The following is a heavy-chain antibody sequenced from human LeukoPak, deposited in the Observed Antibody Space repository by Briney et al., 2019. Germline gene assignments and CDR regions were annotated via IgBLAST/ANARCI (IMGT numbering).Heavy chain of an antibody. Sequence: GGFLRLSCAASGFTVSSNYMSWVRQAPGKGLEWVSVIYSGGSTYYADSVKGRFTISRDNSKNTLYPQMNSLRAEDTAVYYCARDGFRYYFDYWGQGTLVTVSS. J-gene: IGHJ4*02. V-gene: IGHV3-53*01. CDR3: ARDGFRYYFDY. CDR2: IYSGGST. CDR1: GFTVSSNY.